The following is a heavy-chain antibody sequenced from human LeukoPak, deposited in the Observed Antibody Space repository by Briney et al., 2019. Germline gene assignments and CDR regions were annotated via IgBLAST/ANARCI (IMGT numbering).Heavy chain of an antibody. CDR1: GYTFTSYG. J-gene: IGHJ5*02. Sequence: EASVKVSCKASGYTFTSYGISWVRQAPGQGLEWMGWISAYNGNTNYAQKLRGRVTMTTDTSTSTAYMELRSLRSDDTAVYYCARERPQWELWSLYWFDPWGQGTLVTVSS. D-gene: IGHD1-26*01. V-gene: IGHV1-18*01. CDR2: ISAYNGNT. CDR3: ARERPQWELWSLYWFDP.